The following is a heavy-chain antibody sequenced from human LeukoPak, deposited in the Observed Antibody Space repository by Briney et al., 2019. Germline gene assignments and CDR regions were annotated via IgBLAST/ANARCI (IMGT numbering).Heavy chain of an antibody. V-gene: IGHV3-7*01. Sequence: GGSLRLSCAASGFSFSSYWMSWVRQAPGKGLEWVADXXQDGSEKYYVDSVKGRFTISRDNAKNSLYVQMNRLRAEDTAVEYXXRXLXXGWYGXXXFDYWGQGTLVTVSS. J-gene: IGHJ4*02. CDR3: XRXLXXGWYGXXXFDY. CDR2: XXQDGSEK. D-gene: IGHD6-19*01. CDR1: GFSFSSYW.